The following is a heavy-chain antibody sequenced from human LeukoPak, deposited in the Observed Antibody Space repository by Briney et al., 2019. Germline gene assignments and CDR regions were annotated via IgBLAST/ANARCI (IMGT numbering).Heavy chain of an antibody. CDR1: GFTFSGYG. D-gene: IGHD2-21*01. CDR3: ARGVMAARLYYFDY. V-gene: IGHV3-33*01. Sequence: GGSLRLSCAASGFTFSGYGLHWVRQAPGKGLEWVAVIWFDGSKEYYADSVKGRFTISRDNSKNTLYLQMNSLRADDTAVYYCARGVMAARLYYFDYWGRGILVTVSS. J-gene: IGHJ4*02. CDR2: IWFDGSKE.